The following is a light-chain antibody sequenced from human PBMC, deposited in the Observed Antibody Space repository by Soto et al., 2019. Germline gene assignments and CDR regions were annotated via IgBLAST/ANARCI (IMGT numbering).Light chain of an antibody. Sequence: DIQMTQSPSSLSASVGDRVTISCQASQDISNRLNWYQQKPGTAPKLLIHDASLLETGVPSRFSGGGSGTDFTFTISSLQPEDFATYYCQQIDNLLFTFGQGTKLEI. V-gene: IGKV1-33*01. J-gene: IGKJ2*01. CDR1: QDISNR. CDR3: QQIDNLLFT. CDR2: DAS.